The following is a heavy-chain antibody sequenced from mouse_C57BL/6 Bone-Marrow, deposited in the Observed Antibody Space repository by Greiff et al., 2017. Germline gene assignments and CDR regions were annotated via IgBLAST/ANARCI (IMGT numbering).Heavy chain of an antibody. CDR3: ARDSGTGSWFAY. V-gene: IGHV3-3*01. D-gene: IGHD4-1*01. J-gene: IGHJ3*01. Sequence: EVQLKESGPSLVRPSQTLSLTCTVTGFSINSDCYWIWIRQFPGNKLEYIGYTFYSGITYYNPSLESRTYITRDTSKNQFSLKLSSVTTEDTATYYCARDSGTGSWFAYWGQGTLVTVSA. CDR2: TFYSGIT. CDR1: GFSINSDCY.